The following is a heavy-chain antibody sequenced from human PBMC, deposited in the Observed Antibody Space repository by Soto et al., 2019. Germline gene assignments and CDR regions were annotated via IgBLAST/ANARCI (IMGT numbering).Heavy chain of an antibody. J-gene: IGHJ3*02. CDR2: INPAKGNT. V-gene: IGHV1-3*01. D-gene: IGHD4-17*01. CDR3: ARGIFTTVTKLPGI. CDR1: GYTFTSYT. Sequence: GASVKVSCKASGYTFTSYTLHWVRQAPGHRPEWMGWINPAKGNTKYSEKFQDRVTISRDTSATTVFLELSGLTSEDTALYFCARGIFTTVTKLPGIWGQGTLVTVSS.